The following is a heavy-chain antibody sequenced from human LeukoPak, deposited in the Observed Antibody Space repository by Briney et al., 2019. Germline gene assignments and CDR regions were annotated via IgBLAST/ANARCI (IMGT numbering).Heavy chain of an antibody. CDR2: VSGSGGTT. D-gene: IGHD3-22*01. V-gene: IGHV3-23*01. J-gene: IGHJ5*02. Sequence: PGGSLRLSCVASGFAFNTYAMSWVRQAPGKGLEWVSAVSGSGGTTYYADSVKGRFTISRDNSKDTLYLQVNSLRAEDTAVYYCAKRGLVGSSGFKNNWFDPWGQGTLVTVSS. CDR3: AKRGLVGSSGFKNNWFDP. CDR1: GFAFNTYA.